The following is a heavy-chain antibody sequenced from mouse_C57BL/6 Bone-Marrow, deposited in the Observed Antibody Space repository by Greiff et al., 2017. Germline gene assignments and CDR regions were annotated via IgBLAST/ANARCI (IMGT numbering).Heavy chain of an antibody. CDR2: ISSGSSTI. Sequence: EVKLVESGGGLVKPGGSLKLSCAASGFTFSDYGMHWVRPAPEKGLEWVAYISSGSSTIYYADTVTGRFTISRDNAKNTLFLQMTSLRSEDTAMYYCARPPGFAYWGQGTLVTVAA. CDR1: GFTFSDYG. V-gene: IGHV5-17*01. J-gene: IGHJ3*01. CDR3: ARPPGFAY.